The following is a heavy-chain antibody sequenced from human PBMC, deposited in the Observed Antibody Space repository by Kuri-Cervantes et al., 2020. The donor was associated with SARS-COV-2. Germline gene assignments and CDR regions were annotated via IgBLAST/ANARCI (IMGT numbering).Heavy chain of an antibody. CDR3: ARVTRYSSSSASDDYYYYMDV. CDR1: GYTFTGYY. CDR2: INPNSGGT. V-gene: IGHV1-2*02. Sequence: ASVKVSCKASGYTFTGYYMHWVRQAPGQGLEWMGWINPNSGGTNYAQKFQGRVTMTGDTSISTAYMELSRLRSDDTAVYYCARVTRYSSSSASDDYYYYMDVWGKGTTVTVSS. J-gene: IGHJ6*03. D-gene: IGHD6-6*01.